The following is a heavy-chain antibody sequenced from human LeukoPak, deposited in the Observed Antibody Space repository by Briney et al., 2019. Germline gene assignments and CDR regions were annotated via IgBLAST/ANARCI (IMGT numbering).Heavy chain of an antibody. CDR3: ATHPPHPTKHLLAVAGPRMFDY. CDR1: GYTLTELS. D-gene: IGHD6-19*01. V-gene: IGHV1-24*01. J-gene: IGHJ4*02. CDR2: FDPEDCET. Sequence: ASVKVSCKVSGYTLTELSMHWVRQAPGKGLEWMGGFDPEDCETIHVQKFQGRVTMTEDTSTDTAYMELSSLRSEDTAVYYCATHPPHPTKHLLAVAGPRMFDYWGQGTLVTVSS.